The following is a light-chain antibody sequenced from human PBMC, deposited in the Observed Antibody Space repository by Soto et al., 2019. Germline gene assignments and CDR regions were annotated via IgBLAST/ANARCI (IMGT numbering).Light chain of an antibody. CDR2: EVS. J-gene: IGLJ2*01. CDR3: CSYADSYTLI. CDR1: SSDVGAYNH. Sequence: QSALTQPRSVSGSPGQSVTISCTGTSSDVGAYNHVSWYQQHPGKAPKVTIYEVSKRPSGVPARFSGSKSGNTASLTISGLQAEDEADYYCCSYADSYTLIFGGGTKVTVL. V-gene: IGLV2-11*01.